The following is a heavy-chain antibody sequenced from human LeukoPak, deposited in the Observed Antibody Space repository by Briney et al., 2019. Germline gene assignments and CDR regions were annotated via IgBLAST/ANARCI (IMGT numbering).Heavy chain of an antibody. D-gene: IGHD2-2*02. CDR3: ARRSGYCSSTSCYTASYYFDY. J-gene: IGHJ4*02. CDR2: INHSGST. Sequence: SETLSLTCAVYGGSFSGYYWSWIRQPPGKGPEWIGEINHSGSTNYNPSLKSRVTISVDTSKNQFSLKLSSVTAADTAVYYCARRSGYCSSTSCYTASYYFDYWGQGTLVTVSS. V-gene: IGHV4-34*01. CDR1: GGSFSGYY.